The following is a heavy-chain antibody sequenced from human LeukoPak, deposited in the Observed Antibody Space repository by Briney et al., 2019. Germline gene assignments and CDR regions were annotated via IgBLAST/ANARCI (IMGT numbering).Heavy chain of an antibody. V-gene: IGHV1-2*02. D-gene: IGHD2-15*01. CDR3: SRGREVVVVAATVVPPRIDP. Sequence: GASVTVSCKASGYTFTGYYMHWVRQAPGQGLEWMGWINPNSGGTNYAQKFQGRVTMTRDTSISTAYMELSRLRSDDTAVYYCSRGREVVVVAATVVPPRIDPWGQGTLVTVSS. J-gene: IGHJ5*02. CDR1: GYTFTGYY. CDR2: INPNSGGT.